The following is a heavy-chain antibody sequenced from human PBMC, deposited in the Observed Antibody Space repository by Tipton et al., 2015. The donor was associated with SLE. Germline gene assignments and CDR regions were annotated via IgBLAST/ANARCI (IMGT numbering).Heavy chain of an antibody. CDR3: AGFSSTLNYGMDV. Sequence: TLSLTCTVPGGSIGSGGYYWSWIRQHPGKGLEWIGYIYYSGSTYYNPSLKSRVTISVDTSKNQFSLKLSSVTAADTAVYYCAGFSSTLNYGMDVWGQGTTVTVSS. CDR1: GGSIGSGGYY. CDR2: IYYSGST. V-gene: IGHV4-31*03. J-gene: IGHJ6*02. D-gene: IGHD2-2*01.